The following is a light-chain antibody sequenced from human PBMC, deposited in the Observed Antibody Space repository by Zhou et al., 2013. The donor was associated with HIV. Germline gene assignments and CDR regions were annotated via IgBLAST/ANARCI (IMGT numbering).Light chain of an antibody. CDR3: QHYYSYPFT. J-gene: IGKJ3*01. CDR1: QDISNY. V-gene: IGKV1-33*01. Sequence: DIQMTQSPSSLSASVGDRVTITCQASQDISNYLNWYQQKPGKAPKLLIYDASNLETGVPSRFSGSGSGTDFTFTISSLQPEDIATYYCQHYYSYPFTFGPGTKVDIK. CDR2: DAS.